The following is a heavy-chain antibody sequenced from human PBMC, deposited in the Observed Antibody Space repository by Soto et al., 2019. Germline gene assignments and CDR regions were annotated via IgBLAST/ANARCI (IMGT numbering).Heavy chain of an antibody. CDR1: GFTFSRNW. V-gene: IGHV3-74*01. CDR3: AREIFY. D-gene: IGHD3-3*01. Sequence: EVQLVESGGGLVQPGGSLRLSCAASGFTFSRNWMHWGRQAPGKGLVWVSRINSDGSTTNYADSVKGRFTISRDNAKNTLYLQMNSLRAEDTAVYYCAREIFYWGQGTLVTVSS. J-gene: IGHJ4*02. CDR2: INSDGSTT.